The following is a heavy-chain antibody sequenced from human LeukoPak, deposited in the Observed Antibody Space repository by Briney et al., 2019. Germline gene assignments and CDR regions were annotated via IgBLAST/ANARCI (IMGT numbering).Heavy chain of an antibody. CDR2: IYYSGTT. J-gene: IGHJ4*02. V-gene: IGHV4-39*01. Sequence: SETLSLTCTVSGDSVSSSSYYWDWIRQPPGKGLEWIGNIYYSGTTHYNPSLKSRVTISVDTSKNQFSLKLRSVTAADTAVYYCARRYYYGSGSPEYWGQGILVTVSS. D-gene: IGHD3-10*01. CDR3: ARRYYYGSGSPEY. CDR1: GDSVSSSSYY.